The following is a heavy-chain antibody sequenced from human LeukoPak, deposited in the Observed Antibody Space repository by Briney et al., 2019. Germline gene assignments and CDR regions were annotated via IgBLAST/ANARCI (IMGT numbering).Heavy chain of an antibody. CDR2: IYLGDSDT. V-gene: IGHV5-51*01. CDR3: ARLATLMVRGVIEAYYYMDV. D-gene: IGHD3-10*01. CDR1: GYSFTNYW. Sequence: GESLKISCEDSGYSFTNYWIGWVRQKPGKGLEWMGIIYLGDSDTRYSPSFQGQVIISADKSVSTAYLQWSSLKASDTAMYYCARLATLMVRGVIEAYYYMDVWGKGTTVTLSS. J-gene: IGHJ6*03.